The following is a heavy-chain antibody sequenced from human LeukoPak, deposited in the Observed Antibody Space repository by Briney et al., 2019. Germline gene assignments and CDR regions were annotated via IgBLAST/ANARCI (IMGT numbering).Heavy chain of an antibody. Sequence: SETLSLTCSVSGYSISSGYYWGWIRQPPGEGLEWVGHIYHSGSTDYNPSLKSRVTISVDTSKNQFSLKLSSVTAADTAVYYCARAVDCSGGSCYKFDYWGQGTLVTVSS. CDR1: GYSISSGYY. J-gene: IGHJ4*02. V-gene: IGHV4-38-2*02. CDR2: IYHSGST. CDR3: ARAVDCSGGSCYKFDY. D-gene: IGHD2-15*01.